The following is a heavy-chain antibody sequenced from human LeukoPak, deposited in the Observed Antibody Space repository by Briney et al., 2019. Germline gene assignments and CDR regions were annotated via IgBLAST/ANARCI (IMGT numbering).Heavy chain of an antibody. CDR3: VRDGSSWGNFDY. CDR2: ISSSSSYI. Sequence: PGGPLRLSCAASGLIFDDYTMHWVRQAPGKGLEWVSSISSSSSYIYYADSVKGRFTISRDNAKNSLYLQMNSLRTEDTAVYYCVRDGSSWGNFDYWGQGTLVTVSS. V-gene: IGHV3-21*01. CDR1: GLIFDDYT. D-gene: IGHD7-27*01. J-gene: IGHJ4*02.